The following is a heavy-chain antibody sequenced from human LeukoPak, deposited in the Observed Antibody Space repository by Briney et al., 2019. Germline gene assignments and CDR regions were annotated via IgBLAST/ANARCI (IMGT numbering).Heavy chain of an antibody. CDR3: ARLRVQQLAPSYYMDV. D-gene: IGHD6-13*01. CDR1: GDSVTTTNFY. Sequence: PSETLSLTCTVSGDSVTTTNFYWGWIRQAPGKGLEWIGSLYYGVNTYYKPSLKGRVTISVDTSLNQFSLILTSVTAADTGVYYCARLRVQQLAPSYYMDVWGKGTTVTVSS. V-gene: IGHV4-39*01. J-gene: IGHJ6*03. CDR2: LYYGVNT.